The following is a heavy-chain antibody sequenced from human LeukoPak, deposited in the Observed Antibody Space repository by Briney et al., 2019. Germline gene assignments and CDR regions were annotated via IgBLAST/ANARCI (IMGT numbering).Heavy chain of an antibody. Sequence: PGGSLRLSCAASGLSFSSYGMHWVRQAPGKGLEWVSVIYSGGSTYYADSVKGRFTISRDNSKNTVYLQMISLRAEDTAVYYCAREGEHYVGVEYYYYGMDVWGQGTTVTVSS. CDR1: GLSFSSYG. J-gene: IGHJ6*02. CDR2: IYSGGST. V-gene: IGHV3-66*01. CDR3: AREGEHYVGVEYYYYGMDV. D-gene: IGHD1-26*01.